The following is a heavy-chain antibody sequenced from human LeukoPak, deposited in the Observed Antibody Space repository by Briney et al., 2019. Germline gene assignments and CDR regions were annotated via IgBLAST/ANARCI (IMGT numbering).Heavy chain of an antibody. CDR2: ISGSGGST. CDR1: GFTFSSYA. D-gene: IGHD6-19*01. Sequence: GGSLRLSCAASGFTFSSYAMSWVRQTPGKGLEWVSAISGSGGSTYYADSVKGRFTISRDNSKNTLYLQMNSLRAEDTAVYYCARAQLQQWLVYYYYYGMDVWGQGTTVTVSS. V-gene: IGHV3-23*01. J-gene: IGHJ6*02. CDR3: ARAQLQQWLVYYYYYGMDV.